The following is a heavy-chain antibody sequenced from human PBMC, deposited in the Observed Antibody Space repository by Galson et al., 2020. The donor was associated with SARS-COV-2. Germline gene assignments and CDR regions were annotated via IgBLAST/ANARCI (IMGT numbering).Heavy chain of an antibody. Sequence: GESLKISCAASGFTFSNYAMHWVRQAPGKGLEWVAVISYDGSNKYYADSVKGRFTISRDNSKNTRCLQMNSLRTEETAVYYCARPGSGGYYGSFDYWGQGTLVTVSS. J-gene: IGHJ4*02. V-gene: IGHV3-30*04. D-gene: IGHD1-26*01. CDR3: ARPGSGGYYGSFDY. CDR2: ISYDGSNK. CDR1: GFTFSNYA.